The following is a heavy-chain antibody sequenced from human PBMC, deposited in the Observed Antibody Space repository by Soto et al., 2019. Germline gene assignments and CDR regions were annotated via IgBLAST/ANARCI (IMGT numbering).Heavy chain of an antibody. Sequence: GGSLRLSCAASGFTFSSYAMHWVRQAPGKGLEWVAFISYDGSNKYYAESVKGRFTISRDNSKNTLYLQMNSLRAEDTAVYYCARDGLVYYCYYGMDXWGQGTTFTVS. J-gene: IGHJ6*02. CDR3: ARDGLVYYCYYGMDX. CDR1: GFTFSSYA. V-gene: IGHV3-30-3*01. D-gene: IGHD6-6*01. CDR2: ISYDGSNK.